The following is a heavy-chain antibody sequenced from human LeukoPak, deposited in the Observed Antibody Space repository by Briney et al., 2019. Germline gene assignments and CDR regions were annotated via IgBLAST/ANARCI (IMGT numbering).Heavy chain of an antibody. J-gene: IGHJ6*03. V-gene: IGHV1-18*01. CDR1: GYTFTSYG. CDR3: AISIAARPVYYYYMDV. D-gene: IGHD6-6*01. Sequence: ASVKVSCKASGYTFTSYGISWVRQAPGQGLEWMGWISAYNGNTNYAQKLQGRVTMTTDTSTSTAYMELRSLRSDDTAVYYCAISIAARPVYYYYMDVWGKGTTVAVSS. CDR2: ISAYNGNT.